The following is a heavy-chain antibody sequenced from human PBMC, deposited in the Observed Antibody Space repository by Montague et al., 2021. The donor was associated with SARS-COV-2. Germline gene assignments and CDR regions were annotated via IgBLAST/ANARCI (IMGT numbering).Heavy chain of an antibody. CDR1: GFTFSSHD. CDR3: AGSLLEYYGMDV. J-gene: IGHJ6*02. CDR2: ISYDGSNK. V-gene: IGHV3-30*03. D-gene: IGHD3-3*01. Sequence: SLRLSCAASGFTFSSHDMHWVRQAPGKGLEWVAVISYDGSNKYYADSVKGRFTTSRDNSKNTLYLQMNSLRAEDTAVYYCAGSLLEYYGMDVWGQGTTVTVSS.